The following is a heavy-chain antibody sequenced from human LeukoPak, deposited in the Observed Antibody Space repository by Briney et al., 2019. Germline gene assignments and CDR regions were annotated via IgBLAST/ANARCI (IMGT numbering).Heavy chain of an antibody. J-gene: IGHJ4*02. V-gene: IGHV1-2*02. D-gene: IGHD1-26*01. CDR1: GYTFTGYY. Sequence: ASVKVSCKASGYTFTGYYMHWVRQAPGQGLEWMGWINPNSGGTNYAQKFQGRVTMTRDTSISTAYLQWSSLKASDTAMYYCARQRSYPDYFDYWGQGTLVTVSS. CDR3: ARQRSYPDYFDY. CDR2: INPNSGGT.